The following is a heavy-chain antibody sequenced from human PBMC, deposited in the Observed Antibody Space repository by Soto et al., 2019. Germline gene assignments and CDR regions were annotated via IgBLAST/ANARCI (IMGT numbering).Heavy chain of an antibody. D-gene: IGHD2-21*02. CDR1: GGSISGYY. CDR2: MDNTGST. V-gene: IGHV4-59*01. CDR3: ARDLWGYCGTDCYPLDV. J-gene: IGHJ6*02. Sequence: SETLSLTCTVSGGSISGYYWSWIRQPPGKGLEWIGYMDNTGSTVYNPSFKSRVTISVDTSKNQFSLKLNSVTAADTAVYYCARDLWGYCGTDCYPLDVWGQGTTVS.